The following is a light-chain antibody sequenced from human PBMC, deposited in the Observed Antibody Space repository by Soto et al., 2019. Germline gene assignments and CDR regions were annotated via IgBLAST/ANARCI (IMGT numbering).Light chain of an antibody. CDR1: QSVSSN. J-gene: IGKJ1*01. CDR3: HQYNDWPPA. Sequence: EVVMSQSPATLSVSAGERATVSCRASQSVSSNVAWYQQKPGQAPRLLIYDASTKATGIPARFSGSGSGTEFTLTISSLQSEDFAVFYCHQYNDWPPAFGQGTKVDIK. V-gene: IGKV3-15*01. CDR2: DAS.